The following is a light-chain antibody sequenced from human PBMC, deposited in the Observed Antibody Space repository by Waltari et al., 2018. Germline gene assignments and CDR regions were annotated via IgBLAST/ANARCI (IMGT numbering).Light chain of an antibody. J-gene: IGKJ1*01. V-gene: IGKV4-1*01. CDR3: QQFYSIPPT. CDR2: WSS. Sequence: DIVMTQSPDSLAVSLGERATLSCKSSQSVLHRSNTKNYLAWHQQKPGQPPKLLIYWSSTRESGVPDRFSGSGSGTDFTLTINSLQAEDVAVYYCQQFYSIPPTFGKGTKVEIK. CDR1: QSVLHRSNTKNY.